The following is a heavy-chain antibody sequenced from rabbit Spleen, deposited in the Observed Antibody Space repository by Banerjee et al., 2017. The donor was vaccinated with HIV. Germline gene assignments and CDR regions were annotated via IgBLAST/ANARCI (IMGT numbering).Heavy chain of an antibody. V-gene: IGHV1S7*01. J-gene: IGHJ4*01. CDR1: GFTLSSYY. Sequence: HLKESGGGLVQPGGSLKLSCTASGFTLSSYYMNWVRQAPGKGLEWIGYIDPVFGITYYASWVNGRFTISSHNAQNTLYLQLNSLTAADTATYFCVREVAAKFNLWGQGTLVTVS. CDR2: IDPVFGIT. D-gene: IGHD4-1*01. CDR3: VREVAAKFNL.